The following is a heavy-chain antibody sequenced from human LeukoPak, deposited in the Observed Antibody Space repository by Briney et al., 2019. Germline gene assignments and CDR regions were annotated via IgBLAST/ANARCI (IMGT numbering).Heavy chain of an antibody. CDR2: IYSSGST. D-gene: IGHD3-10*01. V-gene: IGHV4-39*07. Sequence: PSETLSLTCSVSGVSVSSGSNYWGWIRQPPGKTLEWIGSIYSSGSTYYNPSLKSRVTISVDTSKNQFSLKLSSVTAADTAVYYCARLSYYGSGSYIRGSPDYWGQGTLVTVSS. CDR3: ARLSYYGSGSYIRGSPDY. J-gene: IGHJ4*02. CDR1: GVSVSSGSNY.